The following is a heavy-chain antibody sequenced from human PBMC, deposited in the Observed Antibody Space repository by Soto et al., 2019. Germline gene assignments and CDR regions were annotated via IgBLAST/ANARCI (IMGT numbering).Heavy chain of an antibody. V-gene: IGHV4-34*01. J-gene: IGHJ4*02. CDR1: GGSFSGYY. Sequence: SETLSLTCAVYGGSFSGYYWSWFRQPPGKGLEWIGEINHSGSTNYNPSLKSRVTISVDTSKNQFSLKLSSVTAADTAVYYCARVGGAYSSSWYANFDYWGQGTLVTVSS. CDR2: INHSGST. D-gene: IGHD6-13*01. CDR3: ARVGGAYSSSWYANFDY.